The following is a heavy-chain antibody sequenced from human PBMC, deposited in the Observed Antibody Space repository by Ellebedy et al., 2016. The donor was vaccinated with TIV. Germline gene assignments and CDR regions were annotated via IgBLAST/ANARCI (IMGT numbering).Heavy chain of an antibody. D-gene: IGHD1-26*01. CDR2: TFHSGST. CDR1: GGSISSTIW. V-gene: IGHV4-4*02. J-gene: IGHJ1*01. CDR3: ASGHTGSYGLHS. Sequence: MPSETLSLTCAVSGGSISSTIWWTWVRQPPGKGLEWIGETFHSGSTNYNPSLNSRVTISVDKSNNQFSLRLNSVTAADTAVYYCASGHTGSYGLHSWGQGTLVTVSS.